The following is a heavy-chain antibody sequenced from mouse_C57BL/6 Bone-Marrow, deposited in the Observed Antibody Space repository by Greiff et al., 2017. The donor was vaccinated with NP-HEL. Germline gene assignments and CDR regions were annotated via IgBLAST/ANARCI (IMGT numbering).Heavy chain of an antibody. J-gene: IGHJ2*01. V-gene: IGHV1-69*01. CDR3: ARNPYYSCDGDY. Sequence: QVQLKQPGAELVMPGASVKLSCKASGYTFTSYWMHWVKQRPGQGLEWIGEIDPYDSDTNYNQKFKGKSTLTVDKSSSTAYMQLSSLTSEDSAVYYSARNPYYSCDGDYWDQGTTLTVSA. D-gene: IGHD2-12*01. CDR2: IDPYDSDT. CDR1: GYTFTSYW.